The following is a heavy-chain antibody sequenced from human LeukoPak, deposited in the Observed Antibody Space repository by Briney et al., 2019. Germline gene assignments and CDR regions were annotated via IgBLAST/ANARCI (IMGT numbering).Heavy chain of an antibody. CDR2: IIPIFGTA. CDR3: GVGATPDAFDI. V-gene: IGHV1-69*13. D-gene: IGHD1-26*01. CDR1: VGTFSSYA. Sequence: SVKVSCKASVGTFSSYAISWVRQAPGQGLEWMGGIIPIFGTANYAQKFQGRVTITADESTSTAYMELSSLRSEDTAVYYCGVGATPDAFDIWGQGTMVTVSS. J-gene: IGHJ3*02.